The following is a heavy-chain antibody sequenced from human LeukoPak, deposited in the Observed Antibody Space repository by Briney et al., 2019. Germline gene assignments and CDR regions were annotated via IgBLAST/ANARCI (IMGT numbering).Heavy chain of an antibody. CDR2: ST. J-gene: IGHJ4*02. CDR1: GYTFSNYY. V-gene: IGHV1-46*01. CDR3: VRPLTSAAGNYEFVY. D-gene: IGHD6-13*01. Sequence: ASVKVSCKASGYTFSNYYIHWVRQAPGQGLEWMAGSTNYAQKFQGRITVTRDTSTSTVYMELSSLRSEDTAIYYCVRPLTSAAGNYEFVYWGQGTLVTVSS.